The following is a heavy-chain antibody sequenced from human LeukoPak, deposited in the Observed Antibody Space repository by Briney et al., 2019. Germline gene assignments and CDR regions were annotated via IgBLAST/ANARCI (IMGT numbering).Heavy chain of an antibody. V-gene: IGHV4-30-2*01. J-gene: IGHJ4*02. Sequence: SETLSLTCAVSGGSISSGGYSWSWIRQPPGKGLEWIGYIYHSGSTYYNPSLKSRVTISVDRSKNQFSLKLSSVTAADTAVYYCARVGTLVRVYDYWGQGTLVTVSS. CDR1: GGSISSGGYS. CDR3: ARVGTLVRVYDY. CDR2: IYHSGST. D-gene: IGHD3-10*01.